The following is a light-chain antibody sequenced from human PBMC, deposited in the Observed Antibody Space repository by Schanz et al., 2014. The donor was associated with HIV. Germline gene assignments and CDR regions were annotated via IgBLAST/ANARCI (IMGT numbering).Light chain of an antibody. CDR1: QRINTY. V-gene: IGKV1-5*03. J-gene: IGKJ1*01. CDR2: KAS. CDR3: QQYNSYST. Sequence: DIQMTQSPPSVSASVGDRVTITCRATQRINTYLAWYPQKPGKAPKLLIYKASSLESGVPSRFSGSGSGTEFTLTISSLQPDDFATYYCQQYNSYSTFGQGTKVEIK.